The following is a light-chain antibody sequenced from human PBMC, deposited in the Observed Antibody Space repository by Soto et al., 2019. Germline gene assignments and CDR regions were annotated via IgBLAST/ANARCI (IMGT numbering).Light chain of an antibody. Sequence: QSALTQPASVSGSPGQSITISCTGTSSDVGGYNYVSWYQQHPGKAPKLMIYEVSNRPSGISNRFSGSKSGNTASLTISGLQAEDDADYYCTSYTSSGILVFGGGTKLTVL. CDR3: TSYTSSGILV. J-gene: IGLJ3*02. CDR1: SSDVGGYNY. CDR2: EVS. V-gene: IGLV2-14*01.